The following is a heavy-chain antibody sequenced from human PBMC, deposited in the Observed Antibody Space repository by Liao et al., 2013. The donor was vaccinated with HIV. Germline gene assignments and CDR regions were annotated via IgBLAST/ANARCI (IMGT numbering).Heavy chain of an antibody. Sequence: QVQLQESGPGLVKPSETLSLTCTVSGGSISSYYWSWIRQPPGKGLEWIGYIYYSGRTNYNPSLKSRLTISVDTSRDQFSLKLTSVTAADTAVYYCARDTRGFGDYMDVWGKGTTVTVSS. CDR2: IYYSGRT. CDR1: GGSISSYY. CDR3: ARDTRGFGDYMDV. J-gene: IGHJ6*03. V-gene: IGHV4-59*01. D-gene: IGHD3-10*01.